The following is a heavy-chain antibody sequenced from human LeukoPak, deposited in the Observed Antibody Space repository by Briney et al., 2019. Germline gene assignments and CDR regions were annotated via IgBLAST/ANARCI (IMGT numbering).Heavy chain of an antibody. J-gene: IGHJ6*03. CDR1: GYTFTSYD. V-gene: IGHV1-8*03. D-gene: IGHD3-3*01. CDR3: ARVADDFWSGSHYYMDV. Sequence: APVKVSCKASGYTFTSYDINWVRQATGQGLEWMGWMNPNSGNTGYAQKFQGRVTITRNTSISTAYMELSSLRSEDTAVYYCARVADDFWSGSHYYMDVWGKGTTVTVSS. CDR2: MNPNSGNT.